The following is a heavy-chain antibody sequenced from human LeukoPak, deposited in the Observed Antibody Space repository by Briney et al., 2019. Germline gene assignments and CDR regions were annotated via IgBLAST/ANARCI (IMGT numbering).Heavy chain of an antibody. CDR1: GGSISSYY. Sequence: SESLSLTCTVSGGSISSYYWSWIWQPAGKRLEWIGRIYTSGSTNYNPSLKSRVTMSVDTSKNQFSLKLSSVTAADTAVYYCARATTTRGILHYFDYWGQGTLVTVSS. CDR3: ARATTTRGILHYFDY. V-gene: IGHV4-4*07. CDR2: IYTSGST. D-gene: IGHD2-8*02. J-gene: IGHJ4*02.